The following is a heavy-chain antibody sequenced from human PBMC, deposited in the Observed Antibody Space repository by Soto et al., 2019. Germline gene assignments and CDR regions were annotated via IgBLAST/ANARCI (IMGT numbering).Heavy chain of an antibody. CDR1: GFSFFSYA. CDR3: AKVEMGWFAH. J-gene: IGHJ5*02. CDR2: ISGSGGHT. V-gene: IGHV3-23*01. D-gene: IGHD2-8*01. Sequence: GGSLRLSCAGSGFSFFSYAMSWVRQAPGKGLEWVSTISGSGGHTYYADSVKGRFVVSRDNDKNTVYLHMNSLTGEDTAIYFCAKVEMGWFAHWGQGTQVTVSS.